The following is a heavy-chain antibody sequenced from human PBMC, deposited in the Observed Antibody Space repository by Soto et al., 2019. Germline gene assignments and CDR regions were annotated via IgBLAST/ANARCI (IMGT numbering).Heavy chain of an antibody. V-gene: IGHV3-30*18. D-gene: IGHD2-21*02. Sequence: DLEESGGGVVQPGRSLRLSCAASGFSFSTYGMHSVRQAPGKWLEWVAVISHDGVNEYYADSVKGRFTISRDSSKNTVSLQMNNARADDTAVYYCANDPRRGDSRGYLDFWSLGTLVTVSS. CDR1: GFSFSTYG. CDR2: ISHDGVNE. CDR3: ANDPRRGDSRGYLDF. J-gene: IGHJ2*01.